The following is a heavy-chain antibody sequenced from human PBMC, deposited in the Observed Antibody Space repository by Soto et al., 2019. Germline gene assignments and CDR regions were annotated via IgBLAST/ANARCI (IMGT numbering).Heavy chain of an antibody. CDR2: FCYTGST. CDR3: AKSHYDSSGYYIIDH. J-gene: IGHJ5*02. V-gene: IGHV4-59*01. D-gene: IGHD3-22*01. Sequence: SETLSLTCTVSGGSISGRCWSWVRQSPGKGLEWIGYFCYTGSTNYNPSLKSRVTISVDRSKTQCSLKLTSVTAADTAVYYCAKSHYDSSGYYIIDHRGQGTLVTVSS. CDR1: GGSISGRC.